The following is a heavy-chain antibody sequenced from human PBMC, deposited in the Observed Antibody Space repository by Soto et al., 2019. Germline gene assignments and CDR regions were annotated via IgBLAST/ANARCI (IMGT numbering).Heavy chain of an antibody. CDR3: ARGLCSTHRFDP. D-gene: IGHD2-2*01. Sequence: PSETLSLTCTVSGGSVSSGSYYWSWIRQPPGKGLEWIGYIYYSGSTNYNPSLKSRVTISVDTSKNQFSLKLSSVTAADTAVYYCARGLCSTHRFDPWGQGTLVTVSS. V-gene: IGHV4-61*01. CDR2: IYYSGST. CDR1: GGSVSSGSYY. J-gene: IGHJ5*02.